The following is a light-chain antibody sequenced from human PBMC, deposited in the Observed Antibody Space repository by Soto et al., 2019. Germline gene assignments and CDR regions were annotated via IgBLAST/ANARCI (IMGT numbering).Light chain of an antibody. CDR1: QDINNIY. CDR2: GVS. Sequence: DIVLTQSPGTLSLSPGERATLPCRASQDINNIYFALYQQKPGQVPRLLIYGVSIRATDIPDRFSGSGSWTDFTLTISRLEPEDVALYYCQLYDSSSYSFGQGTKVDI. V-gene: IGKV3-20*01. CDR3: QLYDSSSYS. J-gene: IGKJ2*03.